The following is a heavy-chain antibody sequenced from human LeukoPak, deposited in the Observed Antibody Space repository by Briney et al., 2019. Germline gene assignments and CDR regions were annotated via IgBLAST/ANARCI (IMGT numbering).Heavy chain of an antibody. CDR2: ISSSSSTI. J-gene: IGHJ4*02. D-gene: IGHD5-18*01. CDR3: ARDSYGYDY. Sequence: AGGSLRLSCAASRFTFSSYSMNWVRQAPGKGLEWVSYISSSSSTIYYADSVKGRFTISRDNAKNSLYLQMNSLRAEDTAVYYCARDSYGYDYWGQGTLVTVSS. CDR1: RFTFSSYS. V-gene: IGHV3-48*04.